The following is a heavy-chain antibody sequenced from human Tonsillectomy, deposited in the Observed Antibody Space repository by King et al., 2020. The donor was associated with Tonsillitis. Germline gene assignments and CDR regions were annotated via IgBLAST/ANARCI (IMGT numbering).Heavy chain of an antibody. D-gene: IGHD7-27*01. J-gene: IGHJ4*02. Sequence: VQLVESGGGVVQPGRSLRLSCAASGFTFSSYAMHWVRQAPGKGLEWVTVISYDGSNKYYADSVKGRFTISRDNSKNKLYLQMNSLRAEDTAVYYCARDGRALTGDYYFDYWGQGTLVTVSS. CDR2: ISYDGSNK. CDR1: GFTFSSYA. V-gene: IGHV3-30-3*01. CDR3: ARDGRALTGDYYFDY.